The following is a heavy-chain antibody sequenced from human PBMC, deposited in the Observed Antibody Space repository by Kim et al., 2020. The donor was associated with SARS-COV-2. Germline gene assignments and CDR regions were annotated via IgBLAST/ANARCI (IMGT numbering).Heavy chain of an antibody. Sequence: GGSLKLSCAASGFTFSSYGMHWVRQAPGKGLEWVAVISYDGSNKYYADSVKGRFTISRDNSKNTLYLQMNSLRAEDMAVYYCAKGNYDILTGYYYYFDYWGQGTLVTVSS. V-gene: IGHV3-30*18. D-gene: IGHD3-9*01. J-gene: IGHJ4*02. CDR3: AKGNYDILTGYYYYFDY. CDR2: ISYDGSNK. CDR1: GFTFSSYG.